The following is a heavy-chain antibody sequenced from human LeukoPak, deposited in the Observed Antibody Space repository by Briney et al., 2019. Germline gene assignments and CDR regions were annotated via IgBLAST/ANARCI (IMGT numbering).Heavy chain of an antibody. CDR3: AKAPVSHYYYYGLDV. J-gene: IGHJ6*02. Sequence: GGSLRLSCAASGLTFSNYAMSWVRQAPGKGLEWVSAVSGSGGSTYNADSVKGRFTISRDNSKNTLYLQMNSLRAEDTAVYYCAKAPVSHYYYYGLDVWGQGTTVTVSS. CDR2: VSGSGGST. CDR1: GLTFSNYA. V-gene: IGHV3-23*01. D-gene: IGHD2-8*01.